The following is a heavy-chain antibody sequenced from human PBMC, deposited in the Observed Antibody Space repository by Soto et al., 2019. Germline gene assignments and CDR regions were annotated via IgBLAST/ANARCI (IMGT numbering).Heavy chain of an antibody. CDR2: IKQDGSEK. D-gene: IGHD3-16*02. V-gene: IGHV3-7*03. J-gene: IGHJ4*02. CDR3: ARDEDDYVWGSYLPNPFDY. Sequence: LEWVANIKQDGSEKYYVDSVKGRFTISRDNAKNSLYLQMNSLRAEDTAVYYCARDEDDYVWGSYLPNPFDYWGQGTLVTVSS.